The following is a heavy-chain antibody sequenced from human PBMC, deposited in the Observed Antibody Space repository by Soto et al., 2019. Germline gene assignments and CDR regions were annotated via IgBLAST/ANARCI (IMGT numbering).Heavy chain of an antibody. CDR3: AKGSSSSTFDY. J-gene: IGHJ4*02. Sequence: GGSLRLSCAASGFTFSSYWMSWVRQAPGKGLEWVSVISGSDDSTYYADSVKGRFTISRDNSKNTLYLQMNSLRAEDTAVYYCAKGSSSSTFDYWGQGTLVTVSS. CDR2: ISGSDDST. CDR1: GFTFSSYW. D-gene: IGHD6-6*01. V-gene: IGHV3-23*01.